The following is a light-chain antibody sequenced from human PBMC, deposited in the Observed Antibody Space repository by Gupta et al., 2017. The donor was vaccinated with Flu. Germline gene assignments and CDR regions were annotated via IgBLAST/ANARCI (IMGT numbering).Light chain of an antibody. V-gene: IGLV2-14*01. CDR2: DVS. CDR3: SSYTSTDTFYV. J-gene: IGLJ1*01. Sequence: QSALTQPASVSGSPGPSIKISCTGTSSDVGRSNSVSWYRQDPGKAPKLIIYDVSSRPSGVSSRFSGSKSGNTASLTISGLQVEDETDYYCSSYTSTDTFYVFGTGTKVTVL. CDR1: SSDVGRSNS.